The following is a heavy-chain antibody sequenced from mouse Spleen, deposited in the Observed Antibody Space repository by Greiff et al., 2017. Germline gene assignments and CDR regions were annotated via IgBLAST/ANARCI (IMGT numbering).Heavy chain of an antibody. CDR1: GYSITSGYY. Sequence: EVQLVESGPGLVKPSQSLSLTCSVTGYSITSGYYWNWIRQFPGNKLEWMGYISYDGSNNYNPSLKNRISITRDTSKNQFFLKLNSVTTEDTATYYCARDLGDGARDYWGQGTSVTVSS. CDR2: ISYDGSN. D-gene: IGHD3-3*01. CDR3: ARDLGDGARDY. V-gene: IGHV3-6*01. J-gene: IGHJ4*01.